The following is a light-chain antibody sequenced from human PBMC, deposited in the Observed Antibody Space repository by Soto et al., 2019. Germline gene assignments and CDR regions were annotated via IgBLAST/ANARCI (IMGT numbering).Light chain of an antibody. V-gene: IGKV3-20*01. CDR2: GAS. CDR3: QQYASWAT. Sequence: EIVLTQSPGTLSLSPGERATLSCRASQSVSSTYLAWYQQKPGQAPRLLIYGASSRATGIPDRFSGSGSGTDFTLTISRLEPEDFAVYYCQQYASWATFGQGTKVEIK. CDR1: QSVSSTY. J-gene: IGKJ1*01.